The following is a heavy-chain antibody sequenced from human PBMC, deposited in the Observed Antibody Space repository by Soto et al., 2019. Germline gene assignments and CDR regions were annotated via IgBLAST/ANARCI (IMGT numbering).Heavy chain of an antibody. V-gene: IGHV2-26*01. CDR3: VRIAYFYDSSGHYFDY. Sequence: QVTLKESGPVLVKPTETLTLTCTVSGFSLSNGRVGVSWIRQPPGKALEWLAHIFSTDEKSYSTSLKSRLTISXVTXKXPVVLTMTNMDPVDTATYYCVRIAYFYDSSGHYFDYWGQGTLVTVSS. CDR2: IFSTDEK. J-gene: IGHJ4*02. CDR1: GFSLSNGRVG. D-gene: IGHD3-22*01.